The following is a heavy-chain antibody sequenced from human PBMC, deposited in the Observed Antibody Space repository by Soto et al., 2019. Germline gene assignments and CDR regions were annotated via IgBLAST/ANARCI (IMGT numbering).Heavy chain of an antibody. D-gene: IGHD4-17*01. CDR3: ATGNPTVVTPPAVY. V-gene: IGHV3-23*01. J-gene: IGHJ4*02. Sequence: PGGSLRLSCAASGFTFSSYAMSWVRHAPGKGLEWVSAISGSGGSTYYADSVKGRFTISRDNYKNTLYLQMNSLRAEDTAVYCCATGNPTVVTPPAVYWGQGTLVTVSS. CDR2: ISGSGGST. CDR1: GFTFSSYA.